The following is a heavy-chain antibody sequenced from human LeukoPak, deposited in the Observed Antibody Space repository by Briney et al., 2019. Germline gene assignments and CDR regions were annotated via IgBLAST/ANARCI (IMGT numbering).Heavy chain of an antibody. CDR1: GFTFSSHW. CDR3: ARDIVPPGLFWDY. V-gene: IGHV3-7*05. D-gene: IGHD2-2*01. CDR2: IRQDGSEK. Sequence: PGGSLRLSCAASGFTFSSHWMSWGRQAPGKGLEWVANIRQDGSEKYYVDSVKGRFTISRDNAKNSLYLQMNSLRAEDTAVYYCARDIVPPGLFWDYWGQGALVTVSS. J-gene: IGHJ4*02.